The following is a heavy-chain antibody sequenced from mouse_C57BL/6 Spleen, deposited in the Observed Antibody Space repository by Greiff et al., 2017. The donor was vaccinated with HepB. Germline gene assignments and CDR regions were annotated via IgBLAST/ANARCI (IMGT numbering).Heavy chain of an antibody. CDR1: GYTFTSYW. CDR3: ARRGGLLSGYFDV. J-gene: IGHJ1*03. Sequence: QVQLQQPGAELVKPGASVKMSCKASGYTFTSYWITWVKQRPGQGLEWIGEIDPSDSYTNYNQKFKGKSTLTVDKSSSTAYMQLSSLTSEDSAVYYCARRGGLLSGYFDVWGTGTTVTVSS. CDR2: IDPSDSYT. V-gene: IGHV1-69*01. D-gene: IGHD2-12*01.